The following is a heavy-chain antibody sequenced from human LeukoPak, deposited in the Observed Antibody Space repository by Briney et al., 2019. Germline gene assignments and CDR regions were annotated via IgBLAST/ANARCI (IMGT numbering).Heavy chain of an antibody. CDR3: ARMYCSSTSCYTDTFDI. Sequence: GGSLRLSCAASGFTFSRYWMSWVRQAPGKGLEWVANVKQDGSEKYYVDSVRGRFTISRDNAKNSLYLQMNSLRAEDTAVYYCARMYCSSTSCYTDTFDIWGQGTMVTVSS. D-gene: IGHD2-2*02. J-gene: IGHJ3*02. CDR2: VKQDGSEK. V-gene: IGHV3-7*01. CDR1: GFTFSRYW.